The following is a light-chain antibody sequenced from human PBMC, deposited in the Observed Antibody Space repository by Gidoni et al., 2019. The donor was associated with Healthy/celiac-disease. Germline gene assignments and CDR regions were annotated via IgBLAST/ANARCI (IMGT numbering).Light chain of an antibody. J-gene: IGKJ1*01. V-gene: IGKV1-27*01. CDR1: QDIKNF. CDR2: AAS. CDR3: QNYKNVPWG. Sequence: IQVTQSPSSLSESVGERVTITCRATQDIKNFLAWYQQRPGKVPKLLIHAASNLESGVPSRFSGSGSGTEFTLTISGLQPEDFATYYCQNYKNVPWGFGQGTKVDIK.